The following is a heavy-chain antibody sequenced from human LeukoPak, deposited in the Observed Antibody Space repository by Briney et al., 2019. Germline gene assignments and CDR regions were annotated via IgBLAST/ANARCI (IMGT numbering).Heavy chain of an antibody. J-gene: IGHJ4*02. CDR2: ISAYNGNT. V-gene: IGHV1-18*01. CDR3: ARDTDIVATITIDY. D-gene: IGHD5-12*01. Sequence: ASVKVSCKSSGYTFTSYGISWVRQAPGQGLEWMGWISAYNGNTNYAQKLQGRVTMTTDTSTSTAYMELRSLRSDDTAVYYCARDTDIVATITIDYWGQGTLVTVSS. CDR1: GYTFTSYG.